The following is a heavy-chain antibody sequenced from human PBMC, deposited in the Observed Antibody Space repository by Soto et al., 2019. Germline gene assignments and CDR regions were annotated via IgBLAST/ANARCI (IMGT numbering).Heavy chain of an antibody. V-gene: IGHV6-1*01. CDR3: ARAGYYYDSSGYLYYYYYYGMDV. CDR2: TYYRSKWYN. Sequence: PSQTLSLTCAISGDSVSSNSAAWNWIRQSPSRGLEWLGRTYYRSKWYNDYAVSVKSRITINPDTSKNQFSLQLNSVTPEDTAVYYCARAGYYYDSSGYLYYYYYYGMDVWGQGTTVTV. J-gene: IGHJ6*02. CDR1: GDSVSSNSAA. D-gene: IGHD3-22*01.